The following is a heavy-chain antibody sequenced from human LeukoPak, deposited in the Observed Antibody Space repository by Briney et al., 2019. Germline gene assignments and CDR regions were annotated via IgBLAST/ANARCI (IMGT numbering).Heavy chain of an antibody. CDR2: IIPILGIA. D-gene: IGHD2-15*01. J-gene: IGHJ4*02. Sequence: GASVKVSCKASGYTFTSYYMHWVRQAPGQGLEWMGRIIPILGIANYAQKFQGRVTITADKSTSTAYMELSSLRSEDTAVYYCAREAQFPPCSHYWGQGTLVTVSS. V-gene: IGHV1-69*04. CDR1: GYTFTSYY. CDR3: AREAQFPPCSHY.